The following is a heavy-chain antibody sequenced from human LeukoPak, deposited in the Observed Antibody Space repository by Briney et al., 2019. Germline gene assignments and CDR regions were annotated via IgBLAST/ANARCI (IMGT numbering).Heavy chain of an antibody. J-gene: IGHJ2*01. CDR2: IYHSGST. CDR1: GGSISSGHW. V-gene: IGHV4-4*02. CDR3: ARTYDSSGYYPLWYFDL. Sequence: PSETLSLTCAVSGGSISSGHWWNWIRQPPGKGLEWIGEIYHSGSTNYNPPLKSRVTISVDKSKNQFSLKLSSVTAADTAVYYCARTYDSSGYYPLWYFDLWGRGTLVTVSS. D-gene: IGHD3-22*01.